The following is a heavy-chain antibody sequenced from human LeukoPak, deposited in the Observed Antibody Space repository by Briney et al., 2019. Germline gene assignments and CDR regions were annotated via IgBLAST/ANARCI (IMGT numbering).Heavy chain of an antibody. D-gene: IGHD1-26*01. Sequence: PGGSLRLSCAASGFTFSSYAMSWVRQAPGKGLEWVSAITSSGGDTLYADSVKGRFTISRDNSKSTLYLQMNSLRAEDTALYYCVRDRNYYEALHRSYWGQGTLVTVSS. CDR3: VRDRNYYEALHRSY. J-gene: IGHJ4*02. CDR1: GFTFSSYA. CDR2: ITSSGGDT. V-gene: IGHV3-23*01.